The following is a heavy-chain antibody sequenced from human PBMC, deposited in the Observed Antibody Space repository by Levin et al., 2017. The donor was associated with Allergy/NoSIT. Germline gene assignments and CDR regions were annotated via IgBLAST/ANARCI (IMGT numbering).Heavy chain of an antibody. CDR2: ISTSSYT. D-gene: IGHD6-13*01. CDR1: GFTFSSYS. Sequence: GGSLRLSCAASGFTFSSYSMNWVRQAPGKGLEWVSCISTSSYTHYADSVKGRFTSSKGNAKNSLYLQMNSLRAEDTSVYYCAREYSSTNGTAFDIWGQGTMVTVSS. J-gene: IGHJ3*02. CDR3: AREYSSTNGTAFDI. V-gene: IGHV3-21*01.